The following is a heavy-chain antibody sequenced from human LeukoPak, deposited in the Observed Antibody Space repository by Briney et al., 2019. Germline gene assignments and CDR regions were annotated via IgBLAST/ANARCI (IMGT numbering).Heavy chain of an antibody. CDR3: ARVGVVAAFDAFDI. J-gene: IGHJ3*02. Sequence: PGGSLRLSCAASGFTVSSNYMSWVRQAPGKWLEWVSVIYSGGSTYYADSVKGRFTISRDNSKNTLYLQMNSLRAEDTAVYYCARVGVVAAFDAFDIWGQGTMVTVSS. V-gene: IGHV3-53*01. CDR2: IYSGGST. CDR1: GFTVSSNY. D-gene: IGHD2-15*01.